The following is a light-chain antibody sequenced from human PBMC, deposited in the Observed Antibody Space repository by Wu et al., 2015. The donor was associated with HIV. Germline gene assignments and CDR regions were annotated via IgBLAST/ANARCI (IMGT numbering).Light chain of an antibody. Sequence: DIQMTQSPPTLSASVGDRVTITCRASQSISSWLAWYQQKPGKAPNLLIYKASSLESGVPSRFSGSGSGTEFTLTISSLQPDDFATYYCQQYHSYSTFGQGTKVEIK. CDR3: QQYHSYST. V-gene: IGKV1-5*03. J-gene: IGKJ1*01. CDR2: KAS. CDR1: QSISSW.